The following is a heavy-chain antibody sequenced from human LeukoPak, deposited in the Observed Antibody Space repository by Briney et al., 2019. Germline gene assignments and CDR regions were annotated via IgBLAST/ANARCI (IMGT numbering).Heavy chain of an antibody. V-gene: IGHV3-30*02. CDR1: GFTFSSYG. CDR2: IRYDGSNK. D-gene: IGHD3-16*02. J-gene: IGHJ4*02. CDR3: AKSVWGSYRYTSIDY. Sequence: GGSLRLSCAASGFTFSSYGMHWARQAPGKGLEWVAFIRYDGSNKYYADSVKGRFTISRDNSKNTLYLQMNSLRAEDTAVYYCAKSVWGSYRYTSIDYWGQGTLVTVSS.